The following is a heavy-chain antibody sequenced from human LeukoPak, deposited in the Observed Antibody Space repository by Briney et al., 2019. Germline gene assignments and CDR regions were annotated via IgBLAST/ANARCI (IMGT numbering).Heavy chain of an antibody. CDR3: ARDSRAYCGGDCYSYYYYYGMDV. V-gene: IGHV1-46*01. CDR1: GYTFTSYY. CDR2: INPNRGST. D-gene: IGHD2-21*02. Sequence: ASVKVSCKASGYTFTSYYMHWVRQAPGQGLEWMGIINPNRGSTSYAQKFQGRVTMTRDTSTSTVYMELSSLRSEDTAVYYCARDSRAYCGGDCYSYYYYYGMDVWGQGTTVTVSS. J-gene: IGHJ6*02.